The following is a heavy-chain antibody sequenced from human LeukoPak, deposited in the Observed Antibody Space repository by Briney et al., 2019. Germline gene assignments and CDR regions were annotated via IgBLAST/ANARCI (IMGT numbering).Heavy chain of an antibody. J-gene: IGHJ6*02. CDR3: ATYKNWVAGDV. D-gene: IGHD7-27*01. CDR2: IKEDESQE. Sequence: GGSLRLSCAASGVSFSDSWMSWGRQAPGEGPEWVANIKEDESQEHYADSVKGRFTASRDNAKNSLFLQMNSLRVEDTAVYYCATYKNWVAGDVWGQGTTVSVSS. CDR1: GVSFSDSW. V-gene: IGHV3-7*01.